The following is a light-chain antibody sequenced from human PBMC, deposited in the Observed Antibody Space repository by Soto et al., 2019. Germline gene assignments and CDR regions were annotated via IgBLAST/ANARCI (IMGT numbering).Light chain of an antibody. CDR2: KAS. Sequence: DIQMTQSPSTLSASVGDRVTITCRASQSISYWLAWYQQKPGKAPNLLIYKASSLKSGVTSRFSGSGSGTEFTLTSSSLQPDDFATYYCQAYNKYRTFGQGTKVEIK. J-gene: IGKJ1*01. CDR3: QAYNKYRT. V-gene: IGKV1-5*03. CDR1: QSISYW.